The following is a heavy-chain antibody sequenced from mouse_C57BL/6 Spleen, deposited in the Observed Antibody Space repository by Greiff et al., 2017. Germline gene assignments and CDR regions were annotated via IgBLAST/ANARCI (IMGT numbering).Heavy chain of an antibody. CDR3: VGQGDYYAMDY. CDR2: IRSKSNNYAT. Sequence: GGGLVQPKGSLKLSCAASGFSFNTYAMNWVRQAPGKGLEWVARIRSKSNNYATYYADSVKDRFTISRDDSESMLYLQMNNLKTEDTSMYYCVGQGDYYAMDYWGQGTSVTVSS. J-gene: IGHJ4*01. CDR1: GFSFNTYA. V-gene: IGHV10-1*01.